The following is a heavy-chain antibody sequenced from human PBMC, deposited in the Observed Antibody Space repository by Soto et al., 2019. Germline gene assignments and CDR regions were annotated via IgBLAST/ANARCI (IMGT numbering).Heavy chain of an antibody. CDR2: IDSSGEK. V-gene: IGHV2-26*01. Sequence: QVTLKESGPVLVTPTETLTLRCTVSGLSITDSEMGVSWIRQPPGQPLEWLAHIDSSGEKSYRTFLKSRLAISKYTSKSQIVLTMTNMDPADTATYYCARRHLAVAVSPWFDPWGQGIPVTVSS. D-gene: IGHD6-19*01. J-gene: IGHJ5*02. CDR1: GLSITDSEMG. CDR3: ARRHLAVAVSPWFDP.